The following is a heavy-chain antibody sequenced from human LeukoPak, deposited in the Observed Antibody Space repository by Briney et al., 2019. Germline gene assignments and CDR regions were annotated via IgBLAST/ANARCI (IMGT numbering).Heavy chain of an antibody. CDR3: ARVRSITMVRGVIAHRAFDI. V-gene: IGHV4-39*07. CDR2: IYYSGST. Sequence: PSETLSLTCTVSGGSISSSSYYWGWIRQPPGKGLGWIGSIYYSGSTYYNPSLKSRVTISVDTSKNQFSLKLSSVTAADTAVYYCARVRSITMVRGVIAHRAFDIWGQGTMVTVSS. J-gene: IGHJ3*02. CDR1: GGSISSSSYY. D-gene: IGHD3-10*01.